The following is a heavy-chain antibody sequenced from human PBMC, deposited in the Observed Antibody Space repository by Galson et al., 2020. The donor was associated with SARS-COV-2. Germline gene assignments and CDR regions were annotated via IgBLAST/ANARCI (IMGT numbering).Heavy chain of an antibody. CDR3: ARDQRTEYYYYGMDV. J-gene: IGHJ6*02. V-gene: IGHV4-39*07. CDR1: GGSISSSFYY. Sequence: SETLSLTCTVSGGSISSSFYYWGWIRQPPGKGLEWIGSIYYSGSTYYNPSLKSRVTISVDTSKNQFSLKLSSVTAADTAVYYCARDQRTEYYYYGMDVWGQGTTVAVSS. CDR2: IYYSGST.